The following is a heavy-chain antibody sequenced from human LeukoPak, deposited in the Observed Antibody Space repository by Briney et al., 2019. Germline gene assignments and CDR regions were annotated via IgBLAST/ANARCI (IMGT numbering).Heavy chain of an antibody. J-gene: IGHJ6*02. CDR3: ARDHPDPYCGGDCYLGYYYGMDV. CDR2: IISILDIT. CDR1: GGTFTSFA. Sequence: ASVEVSCKASGGTFTSFAISWVRQAPGQGLEWMGRIISILDITNYAQKFQGRVTITADKSTNTAYMELSSLRSEDTAVYYCARDHPDPYCGGDCYLGYYYGMDVWGQGTTVTVSS. V-gene: IGHV1-69*04. D-gene: IGHD2-21*02.